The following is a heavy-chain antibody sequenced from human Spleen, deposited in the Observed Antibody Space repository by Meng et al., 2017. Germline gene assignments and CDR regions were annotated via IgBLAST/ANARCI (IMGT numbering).Heavy chain of an antibody. CDR2: IYHSGSP. D-gene: IGHD5-12*01. CDR1: GGSIRSGGYS. V-gene: IGHV4-30-2*01. CDR3: ARVVYSGYDTYWFDP. J-gene: IGHJ5*02. Sequence: QLQLQESGSGRGKPSQTLSLTCAVSGGSIRSGGYSWSWIRQPPGKGLGWIGYIYHSGSPYYNPALKSRVTISVDRSKNQFSLKLSSVTAADTAVYYCARVVYSGYDTYWFDPWGQGTLVTVSS.